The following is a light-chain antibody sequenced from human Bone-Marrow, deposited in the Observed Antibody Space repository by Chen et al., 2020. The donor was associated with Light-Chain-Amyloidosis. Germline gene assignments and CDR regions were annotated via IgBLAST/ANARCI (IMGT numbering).Light chain of an antibody. V-gene: IGLV3-25*03. CDR1: DLPTKY. Sequence: YELTLPPPVSVSPRQPHRTPLSGDDLPTKYAYWYQHKPGQAPVLVIHRDTERPSGISERFSGSSSGTTATLTISGVQAEDEADYHCQSADSSGTYEVIFGGGTKLTVL. J-gene: IGLJ2*01. CDR2: RDT. CDR3: QSADSSGTYEVI.